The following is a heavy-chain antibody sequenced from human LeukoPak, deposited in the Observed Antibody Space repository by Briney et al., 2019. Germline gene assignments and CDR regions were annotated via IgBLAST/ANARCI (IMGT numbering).Heavy chain of an antibody. V-gene: IGHV4-31*03. J-gene: IGHJ1*01. CDR1: GDSISSGGYY. D-gene: IGHD1-26*01. Sequence: SETLSRTCTVSGDSISSGGYYWSWIRQYPGKGLEWIGYIYYSGSTYYNPSLKSRVFIAVDTFENQFSLKLRSVTAADTAVYYCARGGSNSYFQHWGQGTLVTVSS. CDR3: ARGGSNSYFQH. CDR2: IYYSGST.